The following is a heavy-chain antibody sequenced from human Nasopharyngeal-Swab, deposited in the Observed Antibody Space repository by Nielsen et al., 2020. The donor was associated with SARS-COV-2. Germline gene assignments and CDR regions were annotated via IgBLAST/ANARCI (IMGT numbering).Heavy chain of an antibody. J-gene: IGHJ5*02. D-gene: IGHD2-15*01. Sequence: ASVKVSCKASGFSFSSFGISWVRQAPGQGLEWMAWISGYNGNTNYAQKFQGRVTITADKSTSTVYMELSSLRSEDTAVYYCARGGDPIEVVAATDCFDPWGQGTLVTVSS. CDR2: ISGYNGNT. V-gene: IGHV1-18*01. CDR1: GFSFSSFG. CDR3: ARGGDPIEVVAATDCFDP.